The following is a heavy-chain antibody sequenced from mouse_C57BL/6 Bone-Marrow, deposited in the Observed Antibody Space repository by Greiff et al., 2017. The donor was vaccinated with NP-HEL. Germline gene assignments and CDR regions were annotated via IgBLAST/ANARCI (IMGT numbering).Heavy chain of an antibody. J-gene: IGHJ4*01. CDR2: ISGGGGNT. V-gene: IGHV5-9*01. Sequence: EVKLVESGGGLVKPGGSLKLSCAASGFTFSSYTMSWVRQTPEKRLEWVATISGGGGNTYYPDSVKGRFTISRDNAKNTLYLQMSSLRSEDTALYYCARLPTIVTSPYYAMDYWGQGTSVTVSS. CDR1: GFTFSSYT. CDR3: ARLPTIVTSPYYAMDY. D-gene: IGHD2-5*01.